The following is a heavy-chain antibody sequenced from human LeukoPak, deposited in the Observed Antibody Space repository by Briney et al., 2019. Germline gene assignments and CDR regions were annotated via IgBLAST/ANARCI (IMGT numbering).Heavy chain of an antibody. J-gene: IGHJ4*02. CDR1: GFTFSSYS. CDR3: ARDRNSSGYYHYFDY. CDR2: ISSSSSTI. V-gene: IGHV3-48*01. Sequence: GGSLRLSCAASGFTFSSYSMNWVRQAPGKGLEWVSYISSSSSTIYYADSVKGRFTISRDNAKNSLYLQMNSLRAEDTAVYYCARDRNSSGYYHYFDYWGQGTLVTVSS. D-gene: IGHD3-22*01.